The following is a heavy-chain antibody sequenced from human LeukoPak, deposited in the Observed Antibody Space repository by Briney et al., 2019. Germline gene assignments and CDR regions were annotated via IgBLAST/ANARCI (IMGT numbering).Heavy chain of an antibody. CDR2: ITSNGNSV. CDR1: GYTFSDYY. V-gene: IGHV3-11*04. D-gene: IGHD1-1*01. CDR3: AKGVASSIWNAIDV. Sequence: GGSLRLSCAASGYTFSDYYMGWIREAPGKGLEWISYITSNGNSVYYAASVKGRFTISRDNAKNSLYLQVNSLTAEDAAVYYCAKGVASSIWNAIDVWGQGTLVTVSS. J-gene: IGHJ4*02.